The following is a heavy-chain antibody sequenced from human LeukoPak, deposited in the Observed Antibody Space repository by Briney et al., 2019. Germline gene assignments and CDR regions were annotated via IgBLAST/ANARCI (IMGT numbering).Heavy chain of an antibody. J-gene: IGHJ4*02. V-gene: IGHV3-23*01. CDR1: GFTFNTYA. Sequence: GGSLRLSCAASGFTFNTYAIYWVHQAPGKGLEWVSGICGSGGCTYYADSVKGRFTISRDNSKNTVYLQMNSLTADDTAIYYCAKTTVGYSSGRYPGWPADCWGQGTLVTVSS. D-gene: IGHD6-19*01. CDR3: AKTTVGYSSGRYPGWPADC. CDR2: ICGSGGCT.